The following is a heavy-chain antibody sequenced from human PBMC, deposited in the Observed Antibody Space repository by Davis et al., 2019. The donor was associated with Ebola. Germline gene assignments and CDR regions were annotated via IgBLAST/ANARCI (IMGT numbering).Heavy chain of an antibody. CDR2: INSDGSST. Sequence: GESLKISCAASGFTFSSYAMHWVRQAPGKGLVWVSRINSDGSSTSYADSVKGRFTISRDNAKNTLYLQMNSLRAEDTAVYYCGTLAAAGKVDYWGQGTLVTVSS. V-gene: IGHV3-74*01. D-gene: IGHD6-13*01. CDR1: GFTFSSYA. J-gene: IGHJ4*02. CDR3: GTLAAAGKVDY.